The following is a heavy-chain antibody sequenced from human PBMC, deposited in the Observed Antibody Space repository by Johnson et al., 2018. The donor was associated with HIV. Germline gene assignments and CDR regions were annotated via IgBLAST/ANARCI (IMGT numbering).Heavy chain of an antibody. CDR1: GFTFSSYA. CDR3: ARDASLRFLEWFDAFDI. D-gene: IGHD3-3*01. J-gene: IGHJ3*02. V-gene: IGHV3-23*04. CDR2: ISGSGDSI. Sequence: MHLVESGGGVGQPGGSLRVSCSASGFTFSSYAMSWVRQAAGKGLEWVSGISGSGDSIGYADSVKGRFTISRDNSKNSLYLQMNSLRAEDTAVYYCARDASLRFLEWFDAFDIWGQGTMVTVSS.